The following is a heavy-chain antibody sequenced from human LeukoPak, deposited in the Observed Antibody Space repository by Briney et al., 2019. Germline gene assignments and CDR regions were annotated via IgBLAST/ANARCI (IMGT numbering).Heavy chain of an antibody. V-gene: IGHV4-59*08. J-gene: IGHJ4*02. Sequence: KPSETLSLICTVSGGSISSYYWSWIRQPPGKGLEWIGYIFYSGSTNYNPSLKSRVTISVDTSKNQFSLKLTSVTAADTAVYCCARGGTMTTVPLWGQGTLVTVSS. CDR1: GGSISSYY. D-gene: IGHD4-17*01. CDR3: ARGGTMTTVPL. CDR2: IFYSGST.